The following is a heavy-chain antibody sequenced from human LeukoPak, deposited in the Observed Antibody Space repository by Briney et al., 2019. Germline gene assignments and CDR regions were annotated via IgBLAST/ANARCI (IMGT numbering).Heavy chain of an antibody. V-gene: IGHV4-38-2*02. CDR3: ARGGGSWYADY. CDR1: GYSVSSGFY. CDR2: IYHSGNT. Sequence: PSETLSLTCTVSGYSVSSGFYWGWIRLPPGKGLEWVGIIYHSGNTYYNPSLKSRVTMSVDTSKNQFSLKVSSVTAADTAVYYCARGGGSWYADYWGQGILVTVSS. D-gene: IGHD6-13*01. J-gene: IGHJ4*02.